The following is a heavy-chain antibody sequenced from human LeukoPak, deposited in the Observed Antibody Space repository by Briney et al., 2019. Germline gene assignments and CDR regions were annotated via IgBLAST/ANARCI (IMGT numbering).Heavy chain of an antibody. CDR1: GYTFTSYD. CDR3: ARGFCTHDSSGYPSDY. CDR2: ISAYNGNT. Sequence: ASVKLSCKASGYTFTSYDLSWVRHPPGQGLEWIGWISAYNGNTNYAQKLQGRVTMTTDTSTSTDYMELRSLRSDDTDVYYCARGFCTHDSSGYPSDYWGQGTLVTVSS. D-gene: IGHD3-22*01. J-gene: IGHJ4*02. V-gene: IGHV1-18*01.